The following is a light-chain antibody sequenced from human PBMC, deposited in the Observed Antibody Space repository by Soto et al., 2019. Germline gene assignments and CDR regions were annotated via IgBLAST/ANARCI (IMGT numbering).Light chain of an antibody. Sequence: HSVLTQPASVSGSPGQSITISCTGTSSDVGSYNLVSWYQQHPGKAPKLMIYEGSKRPSGVSNRFSGSKSGNTASLTISGLQAEDEADYYCCSYAGSTPYVFGTGTKVTVL. V-gene: IGLV2-23*01. J-gene: IGLJ1*01. CDR3: CSYAGSTPYV. CDR1: SSDVGSYNL. CDR2: EGS.